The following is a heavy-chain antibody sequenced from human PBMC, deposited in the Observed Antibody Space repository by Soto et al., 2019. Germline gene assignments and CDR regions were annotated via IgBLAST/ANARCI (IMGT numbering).Heavy chain of an antibody. CDR2: INPNNGGT. Sequence: QVHLVQSGAEVKKPGASVKVSCKASGYSFTANSMHWVRQAPGQGLEWMGWINPNNGGTNYARKFQGWVTMTRDTSISTAYRDLTMLKSDDTAVYYYAIQRSGVVYWGQGTLVTVSS. CDR3: AIQRSGVVY. J-gene: IGHJ4*02. D-gene: IGHD2-15*01. V-gene: IGHV1-2*04. CDR1: GYSFTANS.